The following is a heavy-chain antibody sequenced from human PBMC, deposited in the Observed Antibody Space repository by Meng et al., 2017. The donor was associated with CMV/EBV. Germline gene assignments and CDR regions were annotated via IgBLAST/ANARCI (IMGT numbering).Heavy chain of an antibody. CDR2: INHSGST. V-gene: IGHV4-34*01. Sequence: AETLSLTCAAHGWPLSGYYWSWIRQPPGKGLEWIGEINHSGSTNYNPSLKSRVTISADTSKNQFSLKLSSVTAADTAVYYCARQRSSGGLYYYYGLDVWGQGTTVTVSS. J-gene: IGHJ6*02. CDR1: GWPLSGYY. D-gene: IGHD6-19*01. CDR3: ARQRSSGGLYYYYGLDV.